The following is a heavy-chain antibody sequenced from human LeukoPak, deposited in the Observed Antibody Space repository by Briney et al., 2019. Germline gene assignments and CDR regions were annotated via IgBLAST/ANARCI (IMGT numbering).Heavy chain of an antibody. V-gene: IGHV3-23*01. J-gene: IGHJ4*02. Sequence: GGSLRLSCAASGFTFSSYAMSWVRQAPGKGLEWVSAISGSGGSTYYADSVRGRFTISRDNSKNTLYLQMNSLRAEDTAVYYCAKDVAIAAAGTLDYWGQGTLVTVSS. D-gene: IGHD6-13*01. CDR2: ISGSGGST. CDR3: AKDVAIAAAGTLDY. CDR1: GFTFSSYA.